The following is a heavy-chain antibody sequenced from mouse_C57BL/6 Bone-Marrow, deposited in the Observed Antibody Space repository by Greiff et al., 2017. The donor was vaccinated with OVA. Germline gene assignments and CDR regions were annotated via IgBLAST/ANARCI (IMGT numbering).Heavy chain of an antibody. Sequence: EVHLVESGGGLVQPGGSLKLSCAASGFTFSDYGMAWVRQAPRKGPEWVAFISNLAYSIYYADTVTGRFTISRANAKNTLYLEMSSLRSEDTAMYYCARLIYYDYDWFAYWGQGTLVTVSA. J-gene: IGHJ3*01. CDR2: ISNLAYSI. CDR1: GFTFSDYG. V-gene: IGHV5-15*01. CDR3: ARLIYYDYDWFAY. D-gene: IGHD2-4*01.